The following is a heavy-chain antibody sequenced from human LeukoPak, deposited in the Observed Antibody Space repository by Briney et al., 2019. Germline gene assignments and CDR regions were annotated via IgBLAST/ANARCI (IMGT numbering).Heavy chain of an antibody. CDR1: GGSISSYY. D-gene: IGHD6-19*01. CDR2: IYTSGST. CDR3: ARGASYSSGWYWVRGFFDY. V-gene: IGHV4-4*07. J-gene: IGHJ4*02. Sequence: SETLSLTCTASGGSISSYYWRWIRQPPGKGLEWIGRIYTSGSTNYNPSLKSRVTMSVDTSKNQFSLELSSVTAADTAVYYCARGASYSSGWYWVRGFFDYWGQGTLVTVSS.